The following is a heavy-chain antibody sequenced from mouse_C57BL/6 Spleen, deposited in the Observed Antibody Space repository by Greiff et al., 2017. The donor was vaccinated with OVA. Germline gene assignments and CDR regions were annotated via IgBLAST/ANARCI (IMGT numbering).Heavy chain of an antibody. J-gene: IGHJ4*01. CDR2: INPNNGGT. CDR1: GYTFTDYY. CDR3: ARGSYKDAMDY. Sequence: EVQLQQSGPELVKPGASVKISCKASGYTFTDYYMNWVKQSHGKSLEWIGDINPNNGGTSYNQKFKGKATLPVDKSSSTAYMELRSLTSEDSAVYYCARGSYKDAMDYWGQGTSVTVSS. D-gene: IGHD2-12*01. V-gene: IGHV1-26*01.